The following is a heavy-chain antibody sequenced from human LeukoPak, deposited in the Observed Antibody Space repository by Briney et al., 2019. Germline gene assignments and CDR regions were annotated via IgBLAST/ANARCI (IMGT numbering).Heavy chain of an antibody. Sequence: SETLSLTCDVSGGSISSDNWWILVRQPPGKGLEWIGEIYHTGRSNYNPSLKSRVSMSVDKSKNQFSLTLSSVTAADTALYYCVRGLYGSDSYWGQGNLVTVSS. CDR3: VRGLYGSDSY. J-gene: IGHJ4*02. D-gene: IGHD1-26*01. CDR1: GGSISSDNW. CDR2: IYHTGRS. V-gene: IGHV4-4*02.